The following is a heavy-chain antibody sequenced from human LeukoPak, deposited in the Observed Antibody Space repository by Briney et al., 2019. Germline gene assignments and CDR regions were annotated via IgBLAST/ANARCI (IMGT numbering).Heavy chain of an antibody. J-gene: IGHJ4*02. CDR1: GGTFSSYA. D-gene: IGHD3-22*01. CDR3: ARDYYDSSGYYYRFDY. Sequence: SVKVSCKASGGTFSSYAISWVRQAPGQGLEWMGRIIPILGIANYAQKFQGRVTITADKSTSTAYMGLSSLRSEDTAVYYCARDYYDSSGYYYRFDYWGQGTLVTVSS. CDR2: IIPILGIA. V-gene: IGHV1-69*04.